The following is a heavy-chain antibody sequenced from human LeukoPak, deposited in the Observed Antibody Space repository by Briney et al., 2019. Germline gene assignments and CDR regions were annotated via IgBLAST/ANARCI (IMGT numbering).Heavy chain of an antibody. CDR3: ARLYDSSAYGAFDI. D-gene: IGHD3-22*01. Sequence: PGGSLRLSCAASGFTFSSYGMSWVRQAPGKGLEWVSVISGSGDKIYYADSYGDPVKGRFTISRDNSKNTLYLQMDSLRAEDTAVYYCARLYDSSAYGAFDIWGQGTMVTVSS. J-gene: IGHJ3*02. V-gene: IGHV3-23*01. CDR2: ISGSGDKI. CDR1: GFTFSSYG.